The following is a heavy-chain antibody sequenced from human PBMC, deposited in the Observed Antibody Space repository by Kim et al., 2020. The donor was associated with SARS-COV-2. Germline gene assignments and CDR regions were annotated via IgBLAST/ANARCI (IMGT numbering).Heavy chain of an antibody. J-gene: IGHJ1*01. CDR1: GFTFDDYA. V-gene: IGHV3-43D*03. Sequence: GGSLRLSCAASGFTFDDYAMHWVRQAPGKGLEWVSLISWDGGSTYYADSVKGRFTISRDNSKNSLYLQMNSLRAEDTALYYCAKDSAAAGIDRLSFQHWGQGTLVTVSS. D-gene: IGHD6-13*01. CDR3: AKDSAAAGIDRLSFQH. CDR2: ISWDGGST.